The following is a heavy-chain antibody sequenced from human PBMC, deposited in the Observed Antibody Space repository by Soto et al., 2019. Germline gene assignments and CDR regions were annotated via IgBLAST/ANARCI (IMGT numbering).Heavy chain of an antibody. Sequence: EVQLLESGGDLVQPGGSLRLSCAASGFTFSSYAMSWVRQAPGKGLESVSTASGSGGDTYYADSVKGRFTISRDNSKNTLYLQMKSLRAADTAVYYCARGRFTNPGGYMDVWGKGTTVTVSS. D-gene: IGHD2-2*01. CDR3: ARGRFTNPGGYMDV. CDR1: GFTFSSYA. CDR2: ASGSGGDT. V-gene: IGHV3-23*01. J-gene: IGHJ6*03.